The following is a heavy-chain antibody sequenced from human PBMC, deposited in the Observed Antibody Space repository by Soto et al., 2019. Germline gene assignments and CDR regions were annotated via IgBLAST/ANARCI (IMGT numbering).Heavy chain of an antibody. V-gene: IGHV3-30*18. CDR2: MSYDGSNE. CDR1: GFTFSHYA. CDR3: AKDGSHNFDY. J-gene: IGHJ4*02. D-gene: IGHD1-26*01. Sequence: QVQLVESGGGVVQPGRSLRLSCAASGFTFSHYAMHWVRQAPGKGLEWVALMSYDGSNEYYADSLKGRFTTSRDNSKNTLYLQMNSLRAEDTAVYYCAKDGSHNFDYWGQGTLVTVSS.